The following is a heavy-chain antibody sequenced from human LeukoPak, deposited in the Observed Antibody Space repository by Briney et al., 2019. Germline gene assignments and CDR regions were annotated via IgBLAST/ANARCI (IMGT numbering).Heavy chain of an antibody. CDR2: ISSSSSYI. J-gene: IGHJ4*02. Sequence: PGGSLRLSCACSRFTFSTYTMYWIRQAPGKGLEWVSSISSSSSYIYYADSVKGRFTISRGNAKNSLYLQMNTLRAEDTAADYCARDRTTVTTFDYWGQGTLVTVSS. CDR3: ARDRTTVTTFDY. CDR1: RFTFSTYT. V-gene: IGHV3-21*01. D-gene: IGHD4-17*01.